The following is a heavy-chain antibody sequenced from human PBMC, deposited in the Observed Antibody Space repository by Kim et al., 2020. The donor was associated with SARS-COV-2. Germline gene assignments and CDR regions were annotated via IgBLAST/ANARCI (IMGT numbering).Heavy chain of an antibody. CDR3: TRDPNYYDSSGYFDY. V-gene: IGHV3-49*04. CDR2: IRSKAYGGTT. CDR1: GFTFGDYA. D-gene: IGHD3-22*01. J-gene: IGHJ4*02. Sequence: GGSLRLSCTASGFTFGDYAMSWVRQAPGKGLEWVGFIRSKAYGGTTEYAASVKGRFTISRDDSKSIAYLQMNSLKTEDTAVYYCTRDPNYYDSSGYFDYWGQGTLVTVSS.